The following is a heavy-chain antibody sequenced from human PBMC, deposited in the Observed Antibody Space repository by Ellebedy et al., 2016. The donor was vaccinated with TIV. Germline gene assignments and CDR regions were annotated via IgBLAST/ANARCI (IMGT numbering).Heavy chain of an antibody. V-gene: IGHV3-30-3*01. J-gene: IGHJ4*02. CDR2: ISNDGNNQ. CDR3: ARQAQIHQWFMDY. Sequence: GESLKISXATSGFAFSGYSMHWVRQAPGKGLECVAFISNDGNNQYYPDSVKGRFTVSRDSSENTLFLHMNSLRADDTAVYYCARQAQIHQWFMDYWGQGTLVTVSS. D-gene: IGHD3-22*01. CDR1: GFAFSGYS.